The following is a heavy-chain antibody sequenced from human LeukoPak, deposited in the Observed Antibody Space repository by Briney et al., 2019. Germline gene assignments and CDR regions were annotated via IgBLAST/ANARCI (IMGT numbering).Heavy chain of an antibody. CDR2: IYSGGST. CDR1: GFTVSHYY. V-gene: IGHV3-53*01. J-gene: IGHJ4*02. D-gene: IGHD3-10*01. Sequence: GGSLRLSCAASGFTVSHYYMTWVRQAPGKGLECVSVIYSGGSTYSADSVKGRFTISRDNSRNMVYLQMSSLRAEDTAVYYCARDMVRGVIAYWGQGTLVTVSS. CDR3: ARDMVRGVIAY.